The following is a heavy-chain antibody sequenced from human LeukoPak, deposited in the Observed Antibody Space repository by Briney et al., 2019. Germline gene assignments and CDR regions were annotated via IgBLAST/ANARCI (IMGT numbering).Heavy chain of an antibody. D-gene: IGHD3-22*01. CDR1: GYTLTELS. CDR2: FDPEDGET. Sequence: ASVKVSCKVSGYTLTELSMHWVPQAPGKGLEWMGGFDPEDGETIYAQKFQGRVTMTEDTSTDTAYMELSSLRSEDTAVYYCATVVTSGYYYDPLEYWGQGTLVTVSS. CDR3: ATVVTSGYYYDPLEY. V-gene: IGHV1-24*01. J-gene: IGHJ4*02.